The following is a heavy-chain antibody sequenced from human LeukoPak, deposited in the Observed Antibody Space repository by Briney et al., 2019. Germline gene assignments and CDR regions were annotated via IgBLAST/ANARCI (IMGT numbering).Heavy chain of an antibody. Sequence: SETLSLTCTVSGGSISSGSYYWSWIRQPAGKGLEWIGRIYTSGSTNCDPSLKSRVTISVDTSKNQFSLKLRSVTAADTAVYYCAIWRYGGFDYWGQGTLVTVSS. CDR2: IYTSGST. J-gene: IGHJ4*02. CDR1: GGSISSGSYY. V-gene: IGHV4-61*02. D-gene: IGHD4/OR15-4a*01. CDR3: AIWRYGGFDY.